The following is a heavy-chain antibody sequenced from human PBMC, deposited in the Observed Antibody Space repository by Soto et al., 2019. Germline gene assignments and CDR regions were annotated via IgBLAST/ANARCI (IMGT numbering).Heavy chain of an antibody. J-gene: IGHJ6*02. CDR2: INSDGSST. D-gene: IGHD2-15*01. CDR3: ARDIVVVVANSDYGMDV. Sequence: GGSLRLSCAASGFTFSSYAMHWVRQAPGKGLEWVSRINSDGSSTTYADSVTGRLTITRDKAKKTMYMHMHSPRAEETALYPCARDIVVVVANSDYGMDVCGPGNTVAVSS. CDR1: GFTFSSYA. V-gene: IGHV3-74*01.